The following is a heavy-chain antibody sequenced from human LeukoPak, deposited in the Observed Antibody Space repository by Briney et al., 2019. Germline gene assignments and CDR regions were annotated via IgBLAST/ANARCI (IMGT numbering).Heavy chain of an antibody. Sequence: GGSLRLSCAASGFTFSSYEMNWVRQAPGKGLEWVSSISSSSSYIYYADSVKGRFTISRDNAKNSPYLQMNSLRAEDTAVYYCARVKRYYDSSGYYLAFFDYWGQGTLVTVSS. CDR2: ISSSSSYI. CDR3: ARVKRYYDSSGYYLAFFDY. V-gene: IGHV3-21*01. CDR1: GFTFSSYE. J-gene: IGHJ4*02. D-gene: IGHD3-22*01.